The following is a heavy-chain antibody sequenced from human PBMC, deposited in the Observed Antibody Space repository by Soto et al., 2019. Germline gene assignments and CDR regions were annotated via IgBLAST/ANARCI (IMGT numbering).Heavy chain of an antibody. Sequence: GGSLRLSCAASGFTFSNYGMNWVRQAPGKGLEWVSAISGSGGATFYAESVKGRFTISRDNSKNTLYLQMSSLRAEDTALYYCTGASDSTCYNWLDPWGQGTLVTVS. CDR3: TGASDSTCYNWLDP. J-gene: IGHJ5*02. CDR1: GFTFSNYG. CDR2: ISGSGGAT. D-gene: IGHD4-4*01. V-gene: IGHV3-23*01.